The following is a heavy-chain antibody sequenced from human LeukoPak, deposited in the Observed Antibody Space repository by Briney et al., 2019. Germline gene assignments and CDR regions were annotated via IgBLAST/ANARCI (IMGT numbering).Heavy chain of an antibody. CDR3: ARNYYDSSGYPRGAFDI. D-gene: IGHD3-22*01. CDR1: GGSFSGYY. CDR2: INHSGST. V-gene: IGHV4-34*01. Sequence: PSETLSLTCAVYGGSFSGYYWSWIRQPPGKGLEWIGEINHSGSTNYNPSLKSRVTISVDTSKNQFSLKLSSVTAADTAVHYCARNYYDSSGYPRGAFDIWGQGTMVTVSS. J-gene: IGHJ3*02.